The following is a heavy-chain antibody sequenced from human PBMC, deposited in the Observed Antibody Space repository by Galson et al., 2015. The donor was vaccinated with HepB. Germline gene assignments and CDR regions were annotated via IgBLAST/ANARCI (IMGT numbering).Heavy chain of an antibody. CDR1: GFTFSSYS. D-gene: IGHD1-26*01. V-gene: IGHV3-21*01. J-gene: IGHJ3*02. CDR2: ISSSSSYI. CDR3: ARDTEWELNAFDI. Sequence: SLRLSCAASGFTFSSYSMNWVRQAPGKGLEWVSSISSSSSYIYYADSVKGRFTISRDNAKNSLYLQMNSLRAEDTAVYYCARDTEWELNAFDIWGQGTMVTVSS.